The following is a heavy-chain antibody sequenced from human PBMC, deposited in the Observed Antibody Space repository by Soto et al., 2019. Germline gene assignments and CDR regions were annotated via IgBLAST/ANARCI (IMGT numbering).Heavy chain of an antibody. Sequence: GAPVKVSCKASGGTFSSYAISWLRQAPGQGLEWMGGIIPIFGTANYAQKFQGRVTITADESTSTAYMELSSLRSEDTAVYYCARGNVDTALDYWGQGTLVTVSS. D-gene: IGHD5-18*01. CDR1: GGTFSSYA. V-gene: IGHV1-69*13. CDR2: IIPIFGTA. J-gene: IGHJ4*02. CDR3: ARGNVDTALDY.